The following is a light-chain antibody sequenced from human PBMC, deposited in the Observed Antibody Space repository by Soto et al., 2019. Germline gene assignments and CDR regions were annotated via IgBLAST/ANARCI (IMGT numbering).Light chain of an antibody. CDR3: QQYNDYQYT. CDR2: DAS. J-gene: IGKJ2*01. CDR1: QSVSSY. V-gene: IGKV3-11*01. Sequence: EIVLKQSPATLSLSPGNRATLSCRASQSVSSYLAWYQQKPGQPPRLLIYDASKRATGIPARFSGSGSGTDFTLTISSLQPEDVAIYYCQQYNDYQYTFGQGTRLEIK.